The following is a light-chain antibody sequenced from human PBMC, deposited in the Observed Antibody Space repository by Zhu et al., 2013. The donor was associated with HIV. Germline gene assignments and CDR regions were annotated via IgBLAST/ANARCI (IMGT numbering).Light chain of an antibody. V-gene: IGLV2-8*01. J-gene: IGLJ3*02. CDR3: CSYAGSTTWV. CDR2: EVI. Sequence: QSALTQPPSASGSPGQSVTISCTGTSSDVGGYNYVSWYQQHPGKAPKLLIYEVIKRPSGVPDRFSGSKSGNMASLTVSGLQAADEADYYCCSYAGSTTWVFGGGTKLTVL. CDR1: SSDVGGYNY.